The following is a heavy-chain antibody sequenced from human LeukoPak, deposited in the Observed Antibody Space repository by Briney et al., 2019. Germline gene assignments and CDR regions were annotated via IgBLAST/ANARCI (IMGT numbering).Heavy chain of an antibody. CDR3: AKLPGVSAAGYFDY. V-gene: IGHV3-20*04. Sequence: GGSLRLSCADSGFTFDDYGMGWVRQAPGKGLEWVSPINWNGGSIGYADSVKGRFTISRDNAKNSLYLQMNNLRAEDTALYYCAKLPGVSAAGYFDYWGQGTLVTVSS. CDR2: INWNGGSI. D-gene: IGHD6-13*01. CDR1: GFTFDDYG. J-gene: IGHJ4*02.